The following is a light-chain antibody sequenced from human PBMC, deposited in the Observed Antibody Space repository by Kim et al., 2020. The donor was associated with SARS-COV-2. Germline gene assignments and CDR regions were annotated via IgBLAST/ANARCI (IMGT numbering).Light chain of an antibody. CDR2: GKN. V-gene: IGLV3-19*01. Sequence: SSALTQDPAVSVALGQTVRITCQGDSLRSYYASWYQQKPGQAPVLVIYGKNNRPSGIPDRFSGSSSGNTASLTITGAQAEDEADYYCNSRDSSGNHLLFG. CDR1: SLRSYY. J-gene: IGLJ3*02. CDR3: NSRDSSGNHLL.